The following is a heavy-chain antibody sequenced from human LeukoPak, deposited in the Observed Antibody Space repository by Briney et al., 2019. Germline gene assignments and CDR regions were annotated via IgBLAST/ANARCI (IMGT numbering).Heavy chain of an antibody. CDR1: GGSISSYY. CDR3: AGGLSSITMKGGWYFDL. D-gene: IGHD3-22*01. J-gene: IGHJ2*01. Sequence: PSETLSLTCTVSGGSISSYYWSWIRQPPGKGLEWIGYIYYSGSTNYNPSLKSRVTISVDKSKNQFSLKLSSVTAADTAVYYCAGGLSSITMKGGWYFDLWGRGTLVTVSS. CDR2: IYYSGST. V-gene: IGHV4-59*12.